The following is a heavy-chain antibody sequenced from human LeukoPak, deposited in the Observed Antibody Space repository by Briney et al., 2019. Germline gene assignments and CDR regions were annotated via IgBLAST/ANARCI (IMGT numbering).Heavy chain of an antibody. D-gene: IGHD2-8*01. Sequence: PSETLSLACAVYGGSFSGYYWSWIRQPPGKGLEWIGEINHSGSTNYNPSLKSRVTISVDTSKNQFPLKLSSVTAADTAVYYCARLIYCTNGVCDGDYWGQGTLVTVSS. V-gene: IGHV4-34*01. CDR1: GGSFSGYY. CDR2: INHSGST. J-gene: IGHJ4*02. CDR3: ARLIYCTNGVCDGDY.